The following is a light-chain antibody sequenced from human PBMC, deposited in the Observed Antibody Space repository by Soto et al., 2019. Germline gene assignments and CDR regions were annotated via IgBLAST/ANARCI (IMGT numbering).Light chain of an antibody. CDR3: QNRGTGIVV. V-gene: IGLV4-69*01. Sequence: QSVLTQSPSASASLGASVKLTCTMSSGHSSYAIAWHQQQPEKGPQYLMTLNSDGSHSKGGGTPDRFSGSSSGAERYLTISSLPSEDEAYYYCQNRGTGIVVFGGGTKVTVL. CDR1: SGHSSYA. J-gene: IGLJ2*01. CDR2: LNSDGSH.